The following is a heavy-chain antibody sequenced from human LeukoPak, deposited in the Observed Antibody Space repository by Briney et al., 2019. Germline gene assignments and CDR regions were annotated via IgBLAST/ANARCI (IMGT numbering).Heavy chain of an antibody. CDR3: ARGWKYSSNWYATYFDY. D-gene: IGHD6-13*01. CDR2: IYDSGST. V-gene: IGHV4-39*01. Sequence: PSETLSLTCTVSGGSIRSSYYYWGWIRQPPGKGLEWIGSIYDSGSTYYNPSLKSRVTISVDTSKNQFSLKLNSVTAADTAVYYCARGWKYSSNWYATYFDYWGQGTLVTVSS. CDR1: GGSIRSSYYY. J-gene: IGHJ4*02.